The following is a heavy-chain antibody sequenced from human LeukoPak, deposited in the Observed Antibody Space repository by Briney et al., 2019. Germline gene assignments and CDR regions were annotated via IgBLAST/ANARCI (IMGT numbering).Heavy chain of an antibody. V-gene: IGHV3-43*02. Sequence: PGGSLRLSCAASGFTFDDYAMHWVRQAPGKGLEWVSLISGDGGSTYYADSVKGRFTISRDNSKNSLYLQMNSLRTEDTALYYCAKAKAYYCDSSGYHSGNAFDIWGQGTMVTVSS. D-gene: IGHD3-22*01. J-gene: IGHJ3*02. CDR1: GFTFDDYA. CDR2: ISGDGGST. CDR3: AKAKAYYCDSSGYHSGNAFDI.